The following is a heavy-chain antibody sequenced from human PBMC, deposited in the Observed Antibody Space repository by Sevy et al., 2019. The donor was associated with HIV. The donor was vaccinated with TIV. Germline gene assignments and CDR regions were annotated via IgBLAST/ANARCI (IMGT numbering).Heavy chain of an antibody. Sequence: GGSLRLSCAASGFTFSKYSTSWVRQPPGKGLEWVSTLSFGCGEINYADSVKGRFTISRDNSKSSVYLQMNNLRPEDTAVYYCAREGCTKPQDYWGQGTLVTVSS. D-gene: IGHD2-8*01. V-gene: IGHV3-23*01. CDR3: AREGCTKPQDY. CDR2: LSFGCGEI. CDR1: GFTFSKYS. J-gene: IGHJ4*02.